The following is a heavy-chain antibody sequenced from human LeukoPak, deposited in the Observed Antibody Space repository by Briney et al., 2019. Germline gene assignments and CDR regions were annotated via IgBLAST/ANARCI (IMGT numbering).Heavy chain of an antibody. J-gene: IGHJ5*02. D-gene: IGHD6-13*01. Sequence: GGSLRLSCTASGFTFGDYAMSWVRQAPGKGLEWVGFIRSKAYGGTTEYAASVKGRFTISRDDSKSIAYLQMNSLKTEDTAVYYCARMSVDRGSWYWGGNWFDAWGQGTLVTVSS. CDR2: IRSKAYGGTT. CDR3: ARMSVDRGSWYWGGNWFDA. V-gene: IGHV3-49*04. CDR1: GFTFGDYA.